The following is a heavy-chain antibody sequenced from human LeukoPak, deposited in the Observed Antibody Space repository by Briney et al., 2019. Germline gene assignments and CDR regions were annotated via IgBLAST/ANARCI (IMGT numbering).Heavy chain of an antibody. J-gene: IGHJ4*01. Sequence: GGSLRLSCTASGFTLRNYWMHWVRQVPGKRLVWVSRISGDGSVTSYADSVQGRLTISRDNAKNILYLQINNLRSEDTAVYYCARYSSSSGGASYYLDYWGHGTLVTVSS. CDR3: ARYSSSSGGASYYLDY. CDR2: ISGDGSVT. CDR1: GFTLRNYW. D-gene: IGHD6-6*01. V-gene: IGHV3-74*01.